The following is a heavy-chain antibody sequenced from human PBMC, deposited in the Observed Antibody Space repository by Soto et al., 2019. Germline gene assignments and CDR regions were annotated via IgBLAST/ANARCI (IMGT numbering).Heavy chain of an antibody. D-gene: IGHD7-27*01. Sequence: QITLKEAGPTLVKPTQTLTLTCTFSGFSLSTTGVGVGWIRQPPGKALECLALIYWDDDKRYSPSLTNRLTITKDTSKNQVVLTMTNMHPVDTGTYFCAYRPSLDWGHFDSWGQGTLVTVSS. CDR1: GFSLSTTGVG. J-gene: IGHJ4*02. V-gene: IGHV2-5*02. CDR2: IYWDDDK. CDR3: AYRPSLDWGHFDS.